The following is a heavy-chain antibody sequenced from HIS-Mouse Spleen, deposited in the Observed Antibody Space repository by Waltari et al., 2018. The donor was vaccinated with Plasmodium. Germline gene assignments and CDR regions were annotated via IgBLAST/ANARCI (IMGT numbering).Heavy chain of an antibody. CDR2: INTNSGGT. J-gene: IGHJ5*02. D-gene: IGHD3-22*01. CDR1: GYTFTGYY. V-gene: IGHV1-2*02. CDR3: ARRSSNNQYYHSTPDWFDP. Sequence: QVQLVQSGAEVKKPGASVKVSCKASGYTFTGYYMHWVRQAPGQGLEWMGWINTNSGGTNYAQKFQGRVTMTRDTSISTAYMELSRLRSEDTAVYYCARRSSNNQYYHSTPDWFDPWGEGTLVTVAS.